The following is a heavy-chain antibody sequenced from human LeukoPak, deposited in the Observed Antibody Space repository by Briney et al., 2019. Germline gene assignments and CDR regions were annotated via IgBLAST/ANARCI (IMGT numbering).Heavy chain of an antibody. CDR3: ARDHAFSGWSYIFDS. V-gene: IGHV3-30*04. CDR1: GFTFSSYA. D-gene: IGHD6-19*01. Sequence: PGKSLRLSCAPSGFTFSSYAKHWVRHAPDKGREWVAVISYDGRKKYYADSVKGRFTTSTDNSKNTLYLQMNSLTDEDTAVYYCARDHAFSGWSYIFDSWGQGTLVTVSS. CDR2: ISYDGRKK. J-gene: IGHJ4*02.